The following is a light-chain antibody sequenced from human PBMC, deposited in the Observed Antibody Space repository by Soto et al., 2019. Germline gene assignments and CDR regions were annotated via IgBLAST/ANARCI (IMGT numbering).Light chain of an antibody. CDR3: QQYNTWPALT. V-gene: IGKV3-15*01. Sequence: EIVMTQSPDTLSGSPGDRATLSCRASQRVSSNLAWYHQKPGQAPRLLIYVAATMAPGIPARLSGSGSGTEFTLTISSLHSEDFAVYYCQQYNTWPALTFCGGNTGEIK. CDR1: QRVSSN. CDR2: VAA. J-gene: IGKJ4*01.